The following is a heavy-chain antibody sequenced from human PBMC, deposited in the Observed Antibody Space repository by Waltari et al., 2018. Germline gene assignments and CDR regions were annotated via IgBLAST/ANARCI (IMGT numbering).Heavy chain of an antibody. CDR2: INHSGDT. CDR3: GNLAR. CDR1: GGSFNDYS. D-gene: IGHD1-1*01. Sequence: QVQIHQWGAGLLRPSETLSLTCAVSGGSFNDYSWSWIRQPPGKGLEWIGQINHSGDTAYNPSLMSRVSMSVDTSKKQVSLKLTSVTAADTAMYYCGNLARWGQGTRVTVSS. J-gene: IGHJ3*01. V-gene: IGHV4-34*01.